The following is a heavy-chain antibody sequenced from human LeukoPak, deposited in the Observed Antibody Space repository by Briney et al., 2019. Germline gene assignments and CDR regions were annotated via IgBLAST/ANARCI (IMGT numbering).Heavy chain of an antibody. V-gene: IGHV1-46*01. CDR1: GYTFTSYY. CDR2: INPSGGST. D-gene: IGHD3-16*02. Sequence: ASVKVSCKASGYTFTSYYMHWVRQAPGQGLEWMGIINPSGGSTSYAQKFQGRVTMTRDTSTSTVYMELGSLRSEDTAVYYCARDFPNDYVWGSYRFDYWGQGTLVTVSS. CDR3: ARDFPNDYVWGSYRFDY. J-gene: IGHJ4*02.